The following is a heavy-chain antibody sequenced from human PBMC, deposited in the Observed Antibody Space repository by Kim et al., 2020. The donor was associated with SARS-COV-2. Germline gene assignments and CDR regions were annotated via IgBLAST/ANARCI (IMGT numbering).Heavy chain of an antibody. V-gene: IGHV1-18*04. CDR2: ISAYNGNT. CDR3: ARDSGGYCSGGSSYPLGGFDY. CDR1: GYTFTSYG. Sequence: ASVKVSCKASGYTFTSYGISWVRQAPGQGLEWMGWISAYNGNTNYAQKLQGRVTMTTDTSTSTAYMELRSLRSDDTAVYYCARDSGGYCSGGSSYPLGGFDYWGQGTLVTVSS. D-gene: IGHD2-15*01. J-gene: IGHJ4*02.